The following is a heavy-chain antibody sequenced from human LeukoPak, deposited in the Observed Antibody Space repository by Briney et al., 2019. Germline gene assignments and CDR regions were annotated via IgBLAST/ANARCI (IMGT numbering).Heavy chain of an antibody. CDR3: ARGPSGADTYYMDV. V-gene: IGHV1-8*01. J-gene: IGHJ6*03. Sequence: ASVKVSCKASGYTFTSYDINWLRQATGQGLEWMGWMNPNSGNTGYAQKFQGRVTMTRNTSISTAYMELSSLRSEDTAVYYCARGPSGADTYYMDVWGKGTTATVSS. D-gene: IGHD3-10*01. CDR1: GYTFTSYD. CDR2: MNPNSGNT.